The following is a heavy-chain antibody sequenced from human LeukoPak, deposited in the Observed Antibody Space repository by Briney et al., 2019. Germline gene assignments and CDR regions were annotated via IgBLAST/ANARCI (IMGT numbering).Heavy chain of an antibody. J-gene: IGHJ4*02. CDR3: AKEYILTGYYLH. Sequence: GGSLRLSCAASGFTFSSYAMSWVRQAPGKGLEWVSAISGSGGSTYYADSAKGRFTISRDSSKNTLYLQMNSLRAEDTAVYYCAKEYILTGYYLHWGQGTLVTVSS. CDR1: GFTFSSYA. D-gene: IGHD3-9*01. V-gene: IGHV3-23*01. CDR2: ISGSGGST.